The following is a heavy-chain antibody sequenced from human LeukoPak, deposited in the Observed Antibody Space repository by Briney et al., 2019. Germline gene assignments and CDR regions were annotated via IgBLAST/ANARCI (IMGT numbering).Heavy chain of an antibody. CDR1: GGSISSGSYY. Sequence: PSETLSLTCTVSGGSISSGSYYWSWIRQPAGKGLEWIGRIYTSGSTNYNPSLKSRVTISVDTSKNQFSLKLSSVTAADTAVYYCARVHLSQWDSSGYIGGLFDYWGQGTLATVSS. J-gene: IGHJ4*02. D-gene: IGHD3-22*01. CDR2: IYTSGST. CDR3: ARVHLSQWDSSGYIGGLFDY. V-gene: IGHV4-61*02.